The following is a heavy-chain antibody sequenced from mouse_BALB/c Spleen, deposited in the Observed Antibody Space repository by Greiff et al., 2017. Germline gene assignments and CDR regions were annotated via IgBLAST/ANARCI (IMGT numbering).Heavy chain of an antibody. CDR1: GYSFTSYW. Sequence: EVKLQESGTVLVRPGASVKMSCKASGYSFTSYWMHWVKQRPGQGLEWIGAIYPGNSDTSYNQKFKGKAKLTAVTSASTAYMELSSLTNEDSAVYYCTGFPLYYYGKGYWGQGTTLTVSS. CDR2: IYPGNSDT. J-gene: IGHJ2*01. V-gene: IGHV1-5*01. D-gene: IGHD1-1*01. CDR3: TGFPLYYYGKGY.